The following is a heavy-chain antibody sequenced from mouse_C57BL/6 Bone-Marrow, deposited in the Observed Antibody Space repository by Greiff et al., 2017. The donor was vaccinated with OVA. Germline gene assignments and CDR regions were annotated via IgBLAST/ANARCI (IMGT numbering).Heavy chain of an antibody. CDR3: TTCYYGVYYDY. CDR2: FVPEDGGT. CDR1: GFNIKDYY. D-gene: IGHD1-1*01. Sequence: EVQLQQSGAELVRPGASVKLSCTASGFNIKDYYMHWVKQRPEQGLEWIGGFVPEDGGTEYTPKFQGKATMTADTSSNTAYLQLSSLTSEDTAIYYCTTCYYGVYYDYGDRGTTLTVSS. V-gene: IGHV14-1*01. J-gene: IGHJ2*01.